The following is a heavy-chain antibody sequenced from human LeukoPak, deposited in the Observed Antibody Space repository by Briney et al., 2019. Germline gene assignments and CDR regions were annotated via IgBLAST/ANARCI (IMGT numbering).Heavy chain of an antibody. CDR3: ARHRDGGYSGAYFDY. CDR1: GGSISSSSYY. J-gene: IGHJ4*02. V-gene: IGHV4-39*01. D-gene: IGHD4-17*01. Sequence: SSETLSLTCTVSGGSISSSSYYWGWIRQPPGKGLEWIGSIYYSGSTYYNPSLKSRVTISVDTSKNQFSLKLSSVTAADTAVYYCARHRDGGYSGAYFDYWGQGTLVTVSS. CDR2: IYYSGST.